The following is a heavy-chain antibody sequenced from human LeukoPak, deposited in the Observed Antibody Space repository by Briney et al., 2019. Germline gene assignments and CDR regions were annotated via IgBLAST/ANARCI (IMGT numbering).Heavy chain of an antibody. J-gene: IGHJ4*02. Sequence: SETLSLTCTVSGYSISSGYYWGWIRQPPGKGREWIGSTYHSGSTYYNPSLKSRVTISVDTSKNQFSLKLSSVTAADTAVYYCARAPMYYYDSSGLDYYFDYWGQGTLVTVSS. CDR2: TYHSGST. CDR3: ARAPMYYYDSSGLDYYFDY. CDR1: GYSISSGYY. V-gene: IGHV4-38-2*02. D-gene: IGHD3-22*01.